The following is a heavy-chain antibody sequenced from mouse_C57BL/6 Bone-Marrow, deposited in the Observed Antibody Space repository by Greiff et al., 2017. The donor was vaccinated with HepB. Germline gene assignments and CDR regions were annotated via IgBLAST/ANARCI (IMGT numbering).Heavy chain of an antibody. CDR2: ISYDGSN. J-gene: IGHJ1*03. Sequence: ESGPGLVKPSQSLSLTCSVTGYSITSGYYWNWIRQFPGNELEWMGYISYDGSNNYNPSLKNRISITRDTSKNQFFLKLNSVTTEDTATYYCARGDYGSSYDWYFDVWGTGTTVTVSS. D-gene: IGHD1-1*01. CDR3: ARGDYGSSYDWYFDV. V-gene: IGHV3-6*01. CDR1: GYSITSGYY.